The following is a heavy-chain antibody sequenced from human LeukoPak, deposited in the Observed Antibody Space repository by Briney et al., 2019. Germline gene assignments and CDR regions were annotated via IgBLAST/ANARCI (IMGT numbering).Heavy chain of an antibody. CDR1: GFTFSSYG. Sequence: GGSLRLSCAASGFTFSSYGMHWVRQAPGKGLEWVAVISYDGSKKYFADSVKGRFTISRDNSKNTLYLQLNSLRSEDTAVYYCAKYCRFNSMAQILVNWGQGTLVTVSS. D-gene: IGHD2-15*01. CDR2: ISYDGSKK. CDR3: AKYCRFNSMAQILVN. J-gene: IGHJ1*01. V-gene: IGHV3-30*18.